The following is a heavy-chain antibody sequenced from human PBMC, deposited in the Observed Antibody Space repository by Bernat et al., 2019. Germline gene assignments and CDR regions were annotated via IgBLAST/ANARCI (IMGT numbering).Heavy chain of an antibody. CDR2: IYYSGST. Sequence: QVQLQESGPGLVKPSETLSLTCTVSGGSISSYYWSWIRQPPGKGLEWIGYIYYSGSTNYNPSLKSRVTISVDTSKNQFSLKLSSVTAADTAVYYCAREPSGSYYHWYFDLWGRGTLVTVSS. CDR3: AREPSGSYYHWYFDL. J-gene: IGHJ2*01. CDR1: GGSISSYY. V-gene: IGHV4-59*12. D-gene: IGHD1-26*01.